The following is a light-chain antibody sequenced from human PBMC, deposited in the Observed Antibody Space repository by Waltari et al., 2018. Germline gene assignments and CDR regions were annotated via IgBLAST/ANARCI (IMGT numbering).Light chain of an antibody. CDR2: STT. CDR3: GAWDDGVKEWV. J-gene: IGLJ3*02. Sequence: QSVLTQPPSASGTPGRRVTISCSGTLYNIGINTVNWYQQFPASAPKLLIFSTTQRPSGVPDRFSASKSGTSASLAINGLQAADEADYYCGAWDDGVKEWVFGGGTKLTVL. V-gene: IGLV1-44*01. CDR1: LYNIGINT.